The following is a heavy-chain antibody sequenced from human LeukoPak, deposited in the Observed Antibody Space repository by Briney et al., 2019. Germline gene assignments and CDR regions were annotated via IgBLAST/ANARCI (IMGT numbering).Heavy chain of an antibody. CDR3: ARVESRSEAGLS. Sequence: GGSLRLSCAASGFPFSSYGMHWVRQAPGRGLEWVAIIWYDGSNKYYADSVKGRFTISRDNSKNTLYLQMNSLRAEDTAVYYCARVESRSEAGLSWGQGTLVTVSS. CDR1: GFPFSSYG. J-gene: IGHJ5*02. V-gene: IGHV3-33*01. CDR2: IWYDGSNK.